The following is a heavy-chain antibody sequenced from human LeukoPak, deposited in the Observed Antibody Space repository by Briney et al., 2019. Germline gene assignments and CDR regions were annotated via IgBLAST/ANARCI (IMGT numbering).Heavy chain of an antibody. CDR2: INSDGSSR. CDR3: AREDDFWSRYYGS. CDR1: GFTFSSYW. D-gene: IGHD3-3*01. V-gene: IGHV3-74*01. Sequence: GGSLRLSCAASGFTFSSYWMHWVRQAPAKGLVWVSRINSDGSSRSYADSVKGRFTISRDNAKNTLYLQMNSLRAEETAVHYCAREDDFWSRYYGSWGQGTLVTVSS. J-gene: IGHJ4*02.